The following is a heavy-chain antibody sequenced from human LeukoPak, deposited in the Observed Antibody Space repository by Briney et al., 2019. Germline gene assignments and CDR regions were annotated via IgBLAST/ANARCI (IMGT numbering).Heavy chain of an antibody. V-gene: IGHV3-23*01. Sequence: GGSLRLSCAASGFTVGSYGMSWGRQGPGEGREWGSAVSGSGGSTYYADSVKGRFTISRGNSKNTLYLQINSLRAEDTAVYYCAKRWELLSAYSFDYWGQGPLVTVSS. D-gene: IGHD1-26*01. CDR3: AKRWELLSAYSFDY. CDR1: GFTVGSYG. CDR2: VSGSGGST. J-gene: IGHJ4*02.